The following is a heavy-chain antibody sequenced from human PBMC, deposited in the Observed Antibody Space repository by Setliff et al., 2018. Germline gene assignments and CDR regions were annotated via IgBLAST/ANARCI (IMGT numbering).Heavy chain of an antibody. V-gene: IGHV3-23*01. CDR2: IRGSGCST. D-gene: IGHD3-3*01. Sequence: PGGSLRLSCAASGFTFSSYAMSWVRPAPGKGLELVSAIRGSGCSTYYADSVKGRFTISRDNSKNSLYMQMNSPRAEDTAVYYCARDTYTNFGVVPSEAHAFDIWGQGTMVTVSS. J-gene: IGHJ3*02. CDR1: GFTFSSYA. CDR3: ARDTYTNFGVVPSEAHAFDI.